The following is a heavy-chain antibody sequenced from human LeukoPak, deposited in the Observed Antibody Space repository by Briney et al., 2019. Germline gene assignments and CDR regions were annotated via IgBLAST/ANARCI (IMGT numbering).Heavy chain of an antibody. D-gene: IGHD3-10*01. CDR3: ARETFGQIIDY. V-gene: IGHV4-59*12. J-gene: IGHJ4*02. CDR2: IYYSGST. CDR1: GGSISSYY. Sequence: SETLSLTCTVSGGSISSYYWSWIRQPPGKGLEWIGYIYYSGSTNYNPSLKSRVTMSVDTSKNQFSLKLSSVTAADTAVYYCARETFGQIIDYWGQGTLVTVSS.